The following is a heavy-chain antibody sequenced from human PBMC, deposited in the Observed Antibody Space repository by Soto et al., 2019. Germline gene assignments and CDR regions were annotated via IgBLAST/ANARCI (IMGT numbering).Heavy chain of an antibody. J-gene: IGHJ4*02. D-gene: IGHD5-18*01. CDR2: IIPIFGTA. V-gene: IGHV1-69*13. Sequence: ASVKVSCKASGGTFSSYAISWVRQAPGQGLEWMGGIIPIFGTANYAQKFQGRVTITADESTSTAYMELSSLRSEDTAVYYCAREDTAMVSLGYYFDYWGQGTLVTVPS. CDR1: GGTFSSYA. CDR3: AREDTAMVSLGYYFDY.